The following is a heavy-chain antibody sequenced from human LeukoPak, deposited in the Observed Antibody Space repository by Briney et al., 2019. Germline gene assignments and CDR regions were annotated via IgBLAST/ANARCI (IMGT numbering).Heavy chain of an antibody. CDR1: GFTFSSYA. CDR3: AKASAGYSSSWAYYYYGMDV. CDR2: ISGSGGST. J-gene: IGHJ6*02. D-gene: IGHD6-13*01. Sequence: GASLRLSCAASGFTFSSYAMSWVRQAPGKGLEWVSAISGSGGSTYYADSVKGRFTISRDNSKNTLYLQMNSLRAEDTAVYYCAKASAGYSSSWAYYYYGMDVWGQGTTVTVSS. V-gene: IGHV3-23*01.